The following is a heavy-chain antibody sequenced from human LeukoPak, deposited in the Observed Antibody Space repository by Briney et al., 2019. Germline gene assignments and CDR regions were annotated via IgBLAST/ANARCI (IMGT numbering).Heavy chain of an antibody. D-gene: IGHD6-19*01. CDR3: ASSPGYSSGSRDY. Sequence: GGSLRLSCAASGFTFSDYYMSWIRPAPGEGLGCGSYICSSSSYTNYADSVKGRFTISRDNAKNSLYLQMNSLRAEDTAVYYCASSPGYSSGSRDYWGQGTLVTVSS. J-gene: IGHJ4*02. CDR1: GFTFSDYY. CDR2: ICSSSSYT. V-gene: IGHV3-11*06.